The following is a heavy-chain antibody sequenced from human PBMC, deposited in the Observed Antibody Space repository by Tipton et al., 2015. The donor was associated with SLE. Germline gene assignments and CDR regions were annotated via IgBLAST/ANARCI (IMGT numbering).Heavy chain of an antibody. J-gene: IGHJ4*02. D-gene: IGHD1/OR15-1a*01. CDR1: GFTFSSYE. Sequence: SLRLSCVASGFTFSSYEMNWVRQAPGEGLEWVSYISSSGNTIYFADSVKGRFTISRDNAKNSLYVQMNSLRAEDTALYYCAREGVNSPDYWGQVTLLTVSS. V-gene: IGHV3-48*03. CDR3: AREGVNSPDY. CDR2: ISSSGNTI.